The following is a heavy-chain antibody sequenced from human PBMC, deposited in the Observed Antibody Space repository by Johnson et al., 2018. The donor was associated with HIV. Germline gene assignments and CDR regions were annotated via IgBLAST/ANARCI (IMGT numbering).Heavy chain of an antibody. Sequence: EVQLVESGGGLIQPGGSLRLSCAASGFTVSSNYMSWVRQAPGKGLEWVSIIYSGGRTYHADSVKGRFTLSRDNSKNSLFLQMNSLRVEDTAVYYCARSGGYPNAFDIWGQGTMVTVSS. CDR2: IYSGGRT. CDR3: ARSGGYPNAFDI. V-gene: IGHV3-53*01. J-gene: IGHJ3*02. CDR1: GFTVSSNY. D-gene: IGHD6-13*01.